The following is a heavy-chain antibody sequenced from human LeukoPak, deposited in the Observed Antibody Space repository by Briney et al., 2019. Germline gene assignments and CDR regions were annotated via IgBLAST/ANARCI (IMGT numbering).Heavy chain of an antibody. CDR2: IYSGGTT. V-gene: IGHV3-66*01. J-gene: IGHJ4*02. CDR1: GFTVSSYY. Sequence: GGPLRLSCTASGFTVSSYYMSWVRQAPGKGLEWVSVIYSGGTTYYADSVKGRFTISRDNSKNTLYLQMKSLRAEDTAVYYCASFPDYWGQGTLVTVSS. CDR3: ASFPDY.